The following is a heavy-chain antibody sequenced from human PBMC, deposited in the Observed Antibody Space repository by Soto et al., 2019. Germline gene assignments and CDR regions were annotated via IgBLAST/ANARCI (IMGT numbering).Heavy chain of an antibody. D-gene: IGHD2-15*01. V-gene: IGHV1-69*02. Sequence: QVQPVQSGAEVKKPGSSVKVSCKASGSTFSSYTISWVRQAPGQGLEWMGRIIPILGIANYAQKFQGRVTITADKSTSTAYMELSSLRSEDTAVYYCARVVVVAAGGVNWFDPWGQGTLVTVSS. CDR1: GSTFSSYT. CDR3: ARVVVVAAGGVNWFDP. CDR2: IIPILGIA. J-gene: IGHJ5*02.